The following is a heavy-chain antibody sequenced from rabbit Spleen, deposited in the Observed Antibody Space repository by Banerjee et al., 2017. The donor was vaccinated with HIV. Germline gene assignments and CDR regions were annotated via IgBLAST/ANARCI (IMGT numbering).Heavy chain of an antibody. D-gene: IGHD6-1*01. CDR2: IDTNDGDT. J-gene: IGHJ4*01. Sequence: QEQLVEFGGGLVQPEGTLTLTCTVSGFSFSSNWICWVRQAPGKGLEWIACIDTNDGDTDYANWPKGRFTISKTSSTTVTLQMTSLTAADTATYFCARSYAGYAVDGVATFDLWGPGTLVTVS. V-gene: IGHV1S45*01. CDR3: ARSYAGYAVDGVATFDL. CDR1: GFSFSSNW.